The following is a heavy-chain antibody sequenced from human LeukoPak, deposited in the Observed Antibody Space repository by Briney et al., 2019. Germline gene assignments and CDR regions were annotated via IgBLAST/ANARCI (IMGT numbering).Heavy chain of an antibody. D-gene: IGHD3-16*01. CDR2: IYGGGTA. CDR3: ARALPFGGWFDP. J-gene: IGHJ5*02. CDR1: GFTVSSNY. Sequence: PGGSLRLSCAASGFTVSSNYMSWVRQAPGRGLEWVSVIYGGGTADYADSVKGRFTISRDNSKNTLYLQMNSLRAEDTAVYYCARALPFGGWFDPWGQGTLVTVSS. V-gene: IGHV3-66*01.